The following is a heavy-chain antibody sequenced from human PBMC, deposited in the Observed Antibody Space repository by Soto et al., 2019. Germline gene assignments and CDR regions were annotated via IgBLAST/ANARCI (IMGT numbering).Heavy chain of an antibody. Sequence: PGGSLRLSCAASGFTFSSYGMHWVRQAPGKGLEWVAVISYDGSNKYYADSVKGRFTISRDNSKNTLYLQMNSLRAEDTAVYYCAKDYSSGSLDVWGQGTTVTVSS. CDR1: GFTFSSYG. V-gene: IGHV3-30*18. J-gene: IGHJ6*02. CDR2: ISYDGSNK. CDR3: AKDYSSGSLDV. D-gene: IGHD6-19*01.